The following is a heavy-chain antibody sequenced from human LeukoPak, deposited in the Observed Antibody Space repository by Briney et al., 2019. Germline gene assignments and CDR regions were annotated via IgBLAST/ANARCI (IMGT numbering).Heavy chain of an antibody. J-gene: IGHJ5*02. V-gene: IGHV1-46*01. CDR2: INPSGGST. Sequence: ASVKVSCKASGYTFTSYYMHWVRQAPGQGLEWMGIINPSGGSTSYAQKFQGRVTITADKSTSTAYMELSSLRYEDTAVYFCARAGIPGYCTNVTCSNWLDPWGQGTLVTVSS. D-gene: IGHD2-8*01. CDR1: GYTFTSYY. CDR3: ARAGIPGYCTNVTCSNWLDP.